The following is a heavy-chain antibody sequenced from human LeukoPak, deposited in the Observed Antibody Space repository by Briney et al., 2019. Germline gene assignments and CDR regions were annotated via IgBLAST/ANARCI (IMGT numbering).Heavy chain of an antibody. CDR2: AIPILGIA. CDR3: AREPDVDMSTFRGEAFDI. Sequence: SVKVSCKASGYNFKSYDINWVRQAPGQGLEWMGRAIPILGIATYAQKFQGRITITADKSTSTAYMGLSSLRSDDTAMYYCAREPDVDMSTFRGEAFDIWGQGTMVTVSS. D-gene: IGHD5-24*01. CDR1: GYNFKSYD. J-gene: IGHJ3*02. V-gene: IGHV1-69*04.